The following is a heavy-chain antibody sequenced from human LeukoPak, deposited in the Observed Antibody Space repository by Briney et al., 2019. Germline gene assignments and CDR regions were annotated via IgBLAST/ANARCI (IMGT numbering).Heavy chain of an antibody. CDR3: ARDYSSGWAFDY. Sequence: GASVKVSCKASGGTFSSYAISWVRQAPGQGLEWMGRIIPIPGIANYAQKFQGRVTITADKSTSTAYMELSSLRSEDTAVYYCARDYSSGWAFDYWGQGTLVTVSS. CDR1: GGTFSSYA. CDR2: IIPIPGIA. J-gene: IGHJ4*02. D-gene: IGHD6-19*01. V-gene: IGHV1-69*04.